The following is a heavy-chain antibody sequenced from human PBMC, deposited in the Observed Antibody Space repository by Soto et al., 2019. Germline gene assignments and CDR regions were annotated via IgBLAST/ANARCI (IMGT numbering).Heavy chain of an antibody. V-gene: IGHV5-10-1*01. J-gene: IGHJ6*02. Sequence: PGESLKISCKGSGYSFTSYWISWVRQMPGKGLEWMGRIDPSDSYTNYSPSFQGHVTISADKSISTAYLQWSSLKASDTAMYYCARHGEGAARHYYYGMDVWGQGTTVTVSS. CDR1: GYSFTSYW. CDR2: IDPSDSYT. CDR3: ARHGEGAARHYYYGMDV. D-gene: IGHD6-6*01.